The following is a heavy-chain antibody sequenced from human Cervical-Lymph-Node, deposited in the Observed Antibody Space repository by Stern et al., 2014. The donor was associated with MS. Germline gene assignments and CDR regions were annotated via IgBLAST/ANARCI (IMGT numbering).Heavy chain of an antibody. CDR1: GCSFGSSG. CDR2: IIPMFSTT. V-gene: IGHV1-69*01. J-gene: IGHJ6*02. CDR3: ARSWNYGMDV. D-gene: IGHD6-13*01. Sequence: QVQLVQSGPEVKKPGSSVKVSCQASGCSFGSSGISWVRQAPGQGLEWMGGIIPMFSTTDYLQKFQGRVTITADEAANSAYMELRSLRSEDTAIYYCARSWNYGMDVWGQGTTVTVSS.